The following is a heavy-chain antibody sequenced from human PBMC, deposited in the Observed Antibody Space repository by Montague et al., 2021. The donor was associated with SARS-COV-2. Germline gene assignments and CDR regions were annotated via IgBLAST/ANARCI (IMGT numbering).Heavy chain of an antibody. Sequence: SETLSLTCAVYGGSFSGYYWSWIRQPPGKGLEWIGEINHSGSTNYNPSLKSRVTISVDTSKNQFSLKLSSVTAADTAVDYCARGRGTALFRRVYFGIDVWGQGTTVTVSS. CDR2: INHSGST. J-gene: IGHJ6*02. D-gene: IGHD1-1*01. CDR1: GGSFSGYY. V-gene: IGHV4-34*01. CDR3: ARGRGTALFRRVYFGIDV.